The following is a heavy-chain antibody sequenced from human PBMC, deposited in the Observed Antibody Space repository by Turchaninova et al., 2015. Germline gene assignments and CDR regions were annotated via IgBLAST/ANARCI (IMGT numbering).Heavy chain of an antibody. V-gene: IGHV4-38-2*01. CDR3: ARKITMVRGVGFDY. J-gene: IGHJ4*02. CDR2: FHHSETT. Sequence: QVQLQESGPGLVKPWETPSLPCAVSGFSVCSGYEWGWVRQPPGKGLEWIGSFHHSETTYYNPSLKSRVTTSVDTSRNQFSLNLNSVTAADTAVYYCARKITMVRGVGFDYWGQGSLVTVSS. CDR1: GFSVCSGYE. D-gene: IGHD3-10*01.